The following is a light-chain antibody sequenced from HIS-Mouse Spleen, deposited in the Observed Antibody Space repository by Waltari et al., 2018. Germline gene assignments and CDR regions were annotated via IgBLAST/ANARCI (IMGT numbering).Light chain of an antibody. Sequence: QSALTQPRSVSGSPGQSVTISCTGTSSDVGGYNDVSWYQQHPGKAPKLMIYDVSKRPSGVPDRFSGSKSGNPASLTISGLQAEDEADYYCCSYAGSYSWVFGGGTKLTVL. J-gene: IGLJ3*02. CDR2: DVS. CDR1: SSDVGGYND. V-gene: IGLV2-11*01. CDR3: CSYAGSYSWV.